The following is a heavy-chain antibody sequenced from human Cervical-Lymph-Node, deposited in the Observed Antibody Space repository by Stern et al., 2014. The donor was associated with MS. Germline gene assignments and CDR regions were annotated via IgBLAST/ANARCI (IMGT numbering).Heavy chain of an antibody. Sequence: QVQLQESGPGLVKPAETLTLTCTVSGGTISSYYWSWVRQAPGKGLEWIGYIYYSGGTTNNASNKQGVTITVEDTKNQISLKVSAVTAADTAVYNCARGDVDYDAYYGMDVWGQGTTVTVSS. J-gene: IGHJ6*02. CDR2: IYYSGGT. CDR3: ARGDVDYDAYYGMDV. D-gene: IGHD4-17*01. V-gene: IGHV4-59*01. CDR1: GGTISSYY.